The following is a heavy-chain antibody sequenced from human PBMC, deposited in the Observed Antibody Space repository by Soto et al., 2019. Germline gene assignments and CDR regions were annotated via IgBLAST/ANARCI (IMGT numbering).Heavy chain of an antibody. Sequence: QVQLVQSGAEVKKPGSSVKVSCKASGGTFSSYAISWVRQAPGQGLEWMGGISPIFGTANYAQKFQGRVTITADESTRTAYMELSSLRSEDTAVYYCAAYSGYDESGDYYYGMDVWGQGTKVTVSS. D-gene: IGHD5-12*01. CDR2: ISPIFGTA. CDR1: GGTFSSYA. J-gene: IGHJ6*02. CDR3: AAYSGYDESGDYYYGMDV. V-gene: IGHV1-69*01.